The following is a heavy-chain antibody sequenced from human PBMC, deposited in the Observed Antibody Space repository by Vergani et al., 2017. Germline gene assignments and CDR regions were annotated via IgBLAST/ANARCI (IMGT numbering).Heavy chain of an antibody. V-gene: IGHV3-30*02. CDR3: AKAVYGGSPPDY. J-gene: IGHJ4*02. CDR2: IQYDGSNK. D-gene: IGHD1-26*01. Sequence: QVQLVESGGGVVQPGGSLRLSCAASGFTFSSYGMHWVRQAPGKGLEWVAFIQYDGSNKYYADSVKGRFTISRDISKNTLYLQMNSLRAEDTAVYYCAKAVYGGSPPDYWGQGTLVTVSS. CDR1: GFTFSSYG.